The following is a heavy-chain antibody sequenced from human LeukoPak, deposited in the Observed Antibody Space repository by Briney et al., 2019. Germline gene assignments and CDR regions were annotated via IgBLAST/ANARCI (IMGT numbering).Heavy chain of an antibody. J-gene: IGHJ4*02. Sequence: SETLSLTCTVSGGSISSGGYYWSWIRQPPGKGLEWIGYIYHSGSTYYNPSLKSRVTISVDRSKNQFSLKLSSVTAADTAVYYCARDRDTAPGGYWGQGTLVTVSS. D-gene: IGHD5-18*01. V-gene: IGHV4-30-2*01. CDR1: GGSISSGGYY. CDR3: ARDRDTAPGGY. CDR2: IYHSGST.